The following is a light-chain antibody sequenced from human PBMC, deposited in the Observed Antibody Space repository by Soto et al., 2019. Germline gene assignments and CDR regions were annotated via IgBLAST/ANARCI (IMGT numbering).Light chain of an antibody. CDR1: SSDVGSYNL. CDR2: EGS. CDR3: CSYTSSSTVGV. Sequence: QSALTQPASVSGSPGQSITISCTGTSSDVGSYNLVSWYQQHPGKAPKLMIYEGSKRPSGVSNRFSGSKSGNTASLTISGLQAEDEADYYCCSYTSSSTVGVFGTGTKVTVL. V-gene: IGLV2-14*02. J-gene: IGLJ1*01.